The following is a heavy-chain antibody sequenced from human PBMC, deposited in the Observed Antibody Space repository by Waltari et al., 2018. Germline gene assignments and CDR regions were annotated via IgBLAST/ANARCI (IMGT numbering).Heavy chain of an antibody. CDR1: GYTFTSYY. CDR3: ARGPYCSGGSCYSERGAFDI. Sequence: QVQLVQSGAEVKKPGASVKVSCKASGYTFTSYYMHWVRQAPGQGLEWMGIINPRGGSTSYEQKFQGRVTMTRDTSTSTVYMELSSLRSEDTAVYYCARGPYCSGGSCYSERGAFDIWGQGTMVTVSS. V-gene: IGHV1-46*01. D-gene: IGHD2-15*01. CDR2: INPRGGST. J-gene: IGHJ3*02.